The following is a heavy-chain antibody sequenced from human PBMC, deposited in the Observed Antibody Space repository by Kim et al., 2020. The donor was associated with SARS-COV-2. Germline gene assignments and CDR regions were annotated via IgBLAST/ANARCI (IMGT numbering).Heavy chain of an antibody. CDR2: MSFDGFSK. D-gene: IGHD5-12*01. CDR1: RSIFSTYV. J-gene: IGHJ4*02. Sequence: GGSLRLSCLTSRSIFSTYVIHWVRQAPGKGLEWVAAMSFDGFSKYFADSVKGRFTISRDNSKNTVWLQVNIRRDEDSAMYYCATEGGTSGRCGYFDFWGQGTLITVSS. CDR3: ATEGGTSGRCGYFDF. V-gene: IGHV3-30*04.